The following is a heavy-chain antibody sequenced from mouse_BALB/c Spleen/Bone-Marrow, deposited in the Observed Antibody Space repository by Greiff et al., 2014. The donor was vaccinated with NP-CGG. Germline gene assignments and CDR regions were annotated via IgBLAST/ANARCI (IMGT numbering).Heavy chain of an antibody. D-gene: IGHD2-14*01. CDR1: GVNIKDTY. Sequence: VQLQQPGAELVKPGASVKLSCTASGVNIKDTYMHWVKQRPEQGLEWIGRIDPANGNTKYDPKFQGKATITADTSSNTAYLQLSSLTSEDTAVYYCASYRYAWYFDVWGAGTTVTVSS. CDR3: ASYRYAWYFDV. V-gene: IGHV14-3*02. CDR2: IDPANGNT. J-gene: IGHJ1*01.